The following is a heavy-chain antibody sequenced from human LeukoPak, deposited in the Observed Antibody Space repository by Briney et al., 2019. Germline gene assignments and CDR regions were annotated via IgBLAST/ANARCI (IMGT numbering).Heavy chain of an antibody. V-gene: IGHV3-30*03. CDR2: ISYDGSNK. Sequence: PGRPLRLSCAASGFTFSSYGMHWVRQAPGKGLEWVAVISYDGSNKYYADSVKGRFTISRDNSKNTLYLQMNSLRAEDTAVYYCLALSNPGYSSSWYTPATDYWGQGTLVTVSS. J-gene: IGHJ4*02. D-gene: IGHD6-13*01. CDR3: LALSNPGYSSSWYTPATDY. CDR1: GFTFSSYG.